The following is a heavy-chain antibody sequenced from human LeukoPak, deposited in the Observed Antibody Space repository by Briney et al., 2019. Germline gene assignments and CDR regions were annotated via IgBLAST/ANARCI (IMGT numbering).Heavy chain of an antibody. CDR3: ARNAAVATSRTWFDP. D-gene: IGHD6-19*01. CDR2: THYSENT. J-gene: IGHJ5*02. CDR1: DGSITNYY. V-gene: IGHV4-59*08. Sequence: ETLSLTCTVSDGSITNYYWSWIRQTPGKGLEWIGFTHYSENTIYNPSLKSRVTMSVDTSKNHLSLKLNPVTAADTAVYYCARNAAVATSRTWFDPWGQGTLVTVSS.